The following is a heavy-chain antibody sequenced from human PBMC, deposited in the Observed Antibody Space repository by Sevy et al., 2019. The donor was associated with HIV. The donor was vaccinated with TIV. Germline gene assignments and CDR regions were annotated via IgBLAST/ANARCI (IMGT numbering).Heavy chain of an antibody. J-gene: IGHJ4*02. V-gene: IGHV3-15*01. CDR3: TTASWSQEDYYNY. CDR1: GFTFSNAW. CDR2: IKGKIYDGTI. Sequence: GESLKISCAASGFTFSNAWMSWVRQAPGKEWVGRIKGKIYDGTIDYAAPVKGRFSISRDDSKNTLYLQMNSLKTEDTAVYYCTTASWSQEDYYNYWGQGTLVTVSS. D-gene: IGHD6-13*01.